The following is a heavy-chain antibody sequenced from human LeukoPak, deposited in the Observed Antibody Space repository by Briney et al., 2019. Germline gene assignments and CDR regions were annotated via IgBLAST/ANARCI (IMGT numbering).Heavy chain of an antibody. J-gene: IGHJ6*02. CDR1: GFTFSSYA. V-gene: IGHV3-23*01. D-gene: IGHD5-12*01. Sequence: GGSLRLSCAASGFTFSSYAMSWVRQAPGKGLEWVSAISGSGGSTYYADSVKGRFTISRDNSKNTLYLQINSLRAEDTAVYYCASPDVDIVARNYGMDVWGQGTTVTVSS. CDR3: ASPDVDIVARNYGMDV. CDR2: ISGSGGST.